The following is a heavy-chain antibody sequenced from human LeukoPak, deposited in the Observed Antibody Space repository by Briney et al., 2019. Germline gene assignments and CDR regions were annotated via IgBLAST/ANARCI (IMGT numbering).Heavy chain of an antibody. Sequence: PSETLSLTCTVSGGSTSPYYWSWIRQPPGKGLEWIGYIYYTENTNYNPSLKSRVTISLDTSRNQFSLRLSSVTAADTAVYYCARGLGSSSSNMDVWAKGTTVTVSS. CDR2: IYYTENT. D-gene: IGHD6-6*01. CDR3: ARGLGSSSSNMDV. CDR1: GGSTSPYY. V-gene: IGHV4-59*01. J-gene: IGHJ6*03.